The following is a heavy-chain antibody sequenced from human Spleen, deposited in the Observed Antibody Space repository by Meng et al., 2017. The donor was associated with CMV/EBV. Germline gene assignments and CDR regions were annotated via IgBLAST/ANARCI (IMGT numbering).Heavy chain of an antibody. J-gene: IGHJ6*02. CDR1: GFTFSNYW. D-gene: IGHD3/OR15-3a*01. V-gene: IGHV3-7*01. Sequence: GGSLRLSCAASGFTFSNYWMTWVRQAPGRGLEWVANIKEDGSEKYYVDSVKGRFTISRDNAKNSLCLQMSSLRAEDTAVYYCARDLGDWDSYYYYGMDVWGQGTTVTVSS. CDR2: IKEDGSEK. CDR3: ARDLGDWDSYYYYGMDV.